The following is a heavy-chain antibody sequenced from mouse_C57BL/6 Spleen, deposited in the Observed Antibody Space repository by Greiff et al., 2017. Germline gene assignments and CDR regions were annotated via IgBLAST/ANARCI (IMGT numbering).Heavy chain of an antibody. CDR2: ISYSGST. D-gene: IGHD1-1*01. V-gene: IGHV3-8*01. Sequence: DVQLQESGPGLAKPSQTLSLTCSVTGYSITSDYWNWIRKFPGNKLEYMGYISYSGSTYYNPSLKSRISITRDTSKNQYYLQLNSVTTEDTATYYCARFSYYGSSSHWYFDVWGTGTTVTVSS. J-gene: IGHJ1*03. CDR3: ARFSYYGSSSHWYFDV. CDR1: GYSITSDY.